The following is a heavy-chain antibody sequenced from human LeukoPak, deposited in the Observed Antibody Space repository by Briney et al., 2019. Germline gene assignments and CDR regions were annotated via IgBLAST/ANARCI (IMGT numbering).Heavy chain of an antibody. V-gene: IGHV4-59*01. Sequence: SETLSLTCTVSGGSISSYYWSWVRQPPGKGLEWIGYIYYSGSTNYNPSLKSRVTISVDTSKNQFSLKLSSVTAADTVVYYCARDYYGSGSYYSWGQGTLVTVSS. CDR3: ARDYYGSGSYYS. CDR1: GGSISSYY. J-gene: IGHJ4*02. D-gene: IGHD3-10*01. CDR2: IYYSGST.